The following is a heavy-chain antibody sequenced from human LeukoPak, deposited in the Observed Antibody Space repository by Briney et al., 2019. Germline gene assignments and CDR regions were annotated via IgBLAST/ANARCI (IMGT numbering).Heavy chain of an antibody. CDR1: GFTFSSYA. V-gene: IGHV3-30*04. CDR3: AKVMDSSSYPDY. J-gene: IGHJ4*02. Sequence: GGSLRLSCAASGFTFSSYAMHWVRQAPGKGLEWVAVISYDGSNKYYADSVKGRFTISRDNSKNTLYLQMNSLRAEDTAVYYCAKVMDSSSYPDYWGQETLVTVSS. D-gene: IGHD6-6*01. CDR2: ISYDGSNK.